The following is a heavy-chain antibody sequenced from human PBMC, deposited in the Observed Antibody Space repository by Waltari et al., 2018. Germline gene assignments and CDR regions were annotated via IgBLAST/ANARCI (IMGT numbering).Heavy chain of an antibody. CDR2: IYSGGST. D-gene: IGHD3-22*01. V-gene: IGHV3-23*03. J-gene: IGHJ4*02. CDR1: GFTFSSYA. Sequence: EVQLLESGGDLVQPGGSLRLSCAASGFTFSSYAMCWVRQAPGKGLEWVSVIYSGGSTYYADSVKGRFTISRDNSKNTLYLQMNSLRAEDTAVYYCAKDTGIYDSSGYLDYWGQGTLVTVSS. CDR3: AKDTGIYDSSGYLDY.